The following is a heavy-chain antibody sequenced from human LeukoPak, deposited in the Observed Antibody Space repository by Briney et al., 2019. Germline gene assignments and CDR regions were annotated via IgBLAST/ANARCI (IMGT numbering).Heavy chain of an antibody. CDR3: ARRATYYYGSGSYRNRFLDY. CDR1: GGSFSGYY. J-gene: IGHJ4*02. CDR2: INHSGST. D-gene: IGHD3-10*01. Sequence: PSETLSLTCAVYGGSFSGYYWSWIHQPPGKGLEWIGEINHSGSTNYNPSLKSRVTISVDTSKNQFSLKLSSVTAADTAVYYCARRATYYYGSGSYRNRFLDYWGQGTLVTVSS. V-gene: IGHV4-34*01.